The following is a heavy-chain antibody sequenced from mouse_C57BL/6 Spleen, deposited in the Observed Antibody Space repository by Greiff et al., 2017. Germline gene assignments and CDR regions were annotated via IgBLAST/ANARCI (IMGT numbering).Heavy chain of an antibody. CDR1: GYTFTDYE. CDR3: TRGYFDV. V-gene: IGHV1-15*01. CDR2: IDPETGGT. J-gene: IGHJ1*03. Sequence: VQLQQSGAELVRPGASVTLSCKASGYTFTDYEMHWVKQTPVHGLEWIGAIDPETGGTAYNQKFKGKAILTADKSSSTAYMELRSLTSEDSAVYYCTRGYFDVWGTGTTVTFSS.